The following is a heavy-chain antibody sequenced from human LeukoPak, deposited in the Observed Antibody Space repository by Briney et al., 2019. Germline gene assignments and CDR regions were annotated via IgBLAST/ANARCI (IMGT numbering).Heavy chain of an antibody. CDR2: ISSSSSYI. Sequence: GGSLRLSCAASGFTFSSYSMNWVRQAPGKGLEWVSSISSSSSYIYYADSVKGRFTISRDNAKNSLYLQMNSLRAGDTAVYYCARRLWFGESFDYWGQGTLVTVSS. D-gene: IGHD3-10*01. CDR3: ARRLWFGESFDY. V-gene: IGHV3-21*01. J-gene: IGHJ4*02. CDR1: GFTFSSYS.